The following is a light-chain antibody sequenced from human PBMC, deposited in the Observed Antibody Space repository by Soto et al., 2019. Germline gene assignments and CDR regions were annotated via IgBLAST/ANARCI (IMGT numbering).Light chain of an antibody. CDR2: DAS. Sequence: MELTQSSSTLALTPGERDKIPGRASKRVSSYLAWYQQKPGQAPRLLIYDASNRATGIPARFSGSGSGTDFTLTISGLEPEDFAVYYCQHRFSWPPASAGRAKVDI. CDR1: KRVSSY. V-gene: IGKV3-11*01. CDR3: QHRFSWPPA. J-gene: IGKJ4*02.